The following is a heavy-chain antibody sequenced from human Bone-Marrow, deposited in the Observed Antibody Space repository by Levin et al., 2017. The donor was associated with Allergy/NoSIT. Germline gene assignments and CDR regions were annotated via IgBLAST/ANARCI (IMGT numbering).Heavy chain of an antibody. CDR3: VTSSSSWFEEGVFDY. Sequence: GGSLRLSCKGFGYTFPNYWIAWVRQMPGKGLEWMGTTWPSDSNTRYSPSFQGQVTISPDRSINTAYLHWSSLKASDTAMYYCVTSSSSWFEEGVFDYWGLGTLVTVSS. CDR2: TWPSDSNT. V-gene: IGHV5-51*01. D-gene: IGHD6-13*01. J-gene: IGHJ4*02. CDR1: GYTFPNYW.